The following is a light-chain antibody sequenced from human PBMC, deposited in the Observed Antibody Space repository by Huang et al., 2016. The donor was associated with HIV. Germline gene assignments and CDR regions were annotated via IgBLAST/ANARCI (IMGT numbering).Light chain of an antibody. CDR1: QSVGVY. Sequence: EIVLTQSPATLSLSPGDRATPSCRASQSVGVYLAWYQQQPGQAPRLLIFEASNRATGIPDRFSGSGSGTDFTLTIDSLQPDDFAIYYCQQRTKWPPVLTFGGGTRVEIK. CDR2: EAS. V-gene: IGKV3-11*01. J-gene: IGKJ4*01. CDR3: QQRTKWPPVLT.